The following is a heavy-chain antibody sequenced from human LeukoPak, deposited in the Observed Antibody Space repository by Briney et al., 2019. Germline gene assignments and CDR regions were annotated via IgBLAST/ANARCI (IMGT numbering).Heavy chain of an antibody. Sequence: GASVKVSCKASAYTFTGYYMHWVRQAPGQGLEWMGWIYPNSGGTNYAQKFQGRVTMTRDTSISTAYMELSRLRSDDTAVYYCTRGSIAYYYMDVWGKGTTVTISS. J-gene: IGHJ6*03. CDR1: AYTFTGYY. D-gene: IGHD3-22*01. CDR3: TRGSIAYYYMDV. CDR2: IYPNSGGT. V-gene: IGHV1-2*02.